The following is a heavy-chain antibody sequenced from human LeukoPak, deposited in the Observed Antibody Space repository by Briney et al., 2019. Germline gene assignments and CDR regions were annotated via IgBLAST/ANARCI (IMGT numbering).Heavy chain of an antibody. Sequence: PGGSLRLSCAASGFTFSSHAMSRVRQAPGKGLEWVSAISGSGGSTYYADSVKGRFTISRDNSKNTLYLQMNSLRAEDTAVYYCAKDRDYDILTGSFDSWGQGTLVTVSS. V-gene: IGHV3-23*01. J-gene: IGHJ4*02. CDR2: ISGSGGST. CDR1: GFTFSSHA. CDR3: AKDRDYDILTGSFDS. D-gene: IGHD3-9*01.